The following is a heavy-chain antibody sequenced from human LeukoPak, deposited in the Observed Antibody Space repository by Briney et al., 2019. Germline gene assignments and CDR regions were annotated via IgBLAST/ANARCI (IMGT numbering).Heavy chain of an antibody. D-gene: IGHD3-22*01. J-gene: IGHJ6*02. V-gene: IGHV1-46*01. CDR1: GYTFTSYY. Sequence: ASVTVSCTASGYTFTSYYMHWVRQAPGQGLEWMGIINPSGGSTSYAQKFQGRVTMTRDTSTSTVYMELSSLRSEDTAVYYCARPNLYYYDSSGYYPKSFYGMDVWGQGTTVTVSS. CDR2: INPSGGST. CDR3: ARPNLYYYDSSGYYPKSFYGMDV.